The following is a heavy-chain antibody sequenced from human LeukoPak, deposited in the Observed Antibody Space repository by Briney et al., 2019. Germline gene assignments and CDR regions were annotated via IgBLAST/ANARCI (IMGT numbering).Heavy chain of an antibody. Sequence: GGSLRLSCAASGFTLSSYAMSWVRQAPGKGLEWVSAISGSGGSTYYADSVKGRFTISRDNSKNTLYLQMNSLRAEDTAVYYCAKATRTWSGYLFHFDYWGQGTLVTVSS. CDR3: AKATRTWSGYLFHFDY. D-gene: IGHD3-3*01. V-gene: IGHV3-23*01. CDR2: ISGSGGST. J-gene: IGHJ4*02. CDR1: GFTLSSYA.